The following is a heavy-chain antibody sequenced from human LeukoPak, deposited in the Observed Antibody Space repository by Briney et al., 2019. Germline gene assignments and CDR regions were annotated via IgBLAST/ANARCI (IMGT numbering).Heavy chain of an antibody. CDR1: GFILNASA. J-gene: IGHJ4*02. V-gene: IGHV3-73*01. D-gene: IGHD2/OR15-2a*01. Sequence: PGGSLTLSCAASGFILNASAIYWVRQASGKGLEWVGRIRSKDHAYATTYAASLKGRFTISRDDSKNMAYLQMNSLKIEDTAVYYCTSPIFSNIPSRPVDYWGQGTLVTVSS. CDR3: TSPIFSNIPSRPVDY. CDR2: IRSKDHAYAT.